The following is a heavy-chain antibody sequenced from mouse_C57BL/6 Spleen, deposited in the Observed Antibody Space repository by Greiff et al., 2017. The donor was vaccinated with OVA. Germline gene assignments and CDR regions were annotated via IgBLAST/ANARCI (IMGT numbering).Heavy chain of an antibody. V-gene: IGHV7-3*01. CDR2: IRNKANGYTT. D-gene: IGHD1-1*01. J-gene: IGHJ4*01. CDR1: GFTFTDYY. CDR3: ARSPLRGMDY. Sequence: EVHLVESGGGLVQPGGSLSLSCAASGFTFTDYYMSWVRQPPGKALEWLGFIRNKANGYTTEYSASVKGRFTISRDNSQSILYLQMNALRAEDSATYYCARSPLRGMDYWGQGTSVTVSS.